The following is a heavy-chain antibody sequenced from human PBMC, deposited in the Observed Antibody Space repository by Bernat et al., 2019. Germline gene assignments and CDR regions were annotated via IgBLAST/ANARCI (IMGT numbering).Heavy chain of an antibody. CDR3: ARQSSGYDSHYYYYMDV. D-gene: IGHD5-12*01. J-gene: IGHJ6*03. V-gene: IGHV4-39*01. CDR2: FYYTGNS. Sequence: QLQLQESGPGLVKPSETLSLTCTVSGGSISSDSYSWGWIRQPPGKGLEWIGSFYYTGNSYYSPSLKSRVTISVDTSKNQFSLQLSSVTAADTAVYYCARQSSGYDSHYYYYMDVWGKGTTVTVSS. CDR1: GGSISSDSYS.